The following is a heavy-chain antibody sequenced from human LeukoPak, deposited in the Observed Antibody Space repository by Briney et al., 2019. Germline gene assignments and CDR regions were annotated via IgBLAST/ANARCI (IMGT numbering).Heavy chain of an antibody. CDR2: IKQDGSEK. Sequence: GGSLRLSCAASGFTFSSYWMSWVRQAPGKGLEWVANIKQDGSEKYYVDSVKGRFTISRDNAKNSLYLQMNSLRAEDTAVYYCATCPCSGGSCYDYWGQGTLVTVSS. J-gene: IGHJ4*02. CDR1: GFTFSSYW. D-gene: IGHD2-15*01. CDR3: ATCPCSGGSCYDY. V-gene: IGHV3-7*01.